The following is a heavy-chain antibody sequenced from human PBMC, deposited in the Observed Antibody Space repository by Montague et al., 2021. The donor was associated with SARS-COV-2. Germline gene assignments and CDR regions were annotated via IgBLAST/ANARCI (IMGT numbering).Heavy chain of an antibody. Sequence: SETLSLTCTVSGGSISSSNYYWGWIRQPPGKGLEWIGNMYYSGSTYYNPSLKSRVTISIDTSKNQFSLNLIPVTAADTAVYYCARDDIGLQGLTKGMDVWGQGTTVTVSS. D-gene: IGHD2-15*01. CDR1: GGSISSSNYY. J-gene: IGHJ6*02. V-gene: IGHV4-39*07. CDR3: ARDDIGLQGLTKGMDV. CDR2: MYYSGST.